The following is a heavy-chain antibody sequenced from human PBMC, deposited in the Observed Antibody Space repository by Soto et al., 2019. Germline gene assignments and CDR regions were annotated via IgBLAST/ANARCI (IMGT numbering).Heavy chain of an antibody. V-gene: IGHV3-11*01. CDR1: GFTFSDYY. CDR3: ARDVSWWSSGDDAFDI. Sequence: GGSLRLSCAASGFTFSDYYMSWIRQAPGKGLEWVSYISSSGSTIYYAESVKGRFTISRDNAKNSLYLQMNSLRAEDTAVYYCARDVSWWSSGDDAFDIWGQGTMVTVSS. CDR2: ISSSGSTI. D-gene: IGHD2-21*01. J-gene: IGHJ3*02.